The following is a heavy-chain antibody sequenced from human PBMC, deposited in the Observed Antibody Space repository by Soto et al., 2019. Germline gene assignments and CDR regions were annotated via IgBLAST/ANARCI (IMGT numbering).Heavy chain of an antibody. CDR1: GGSISSSSYY. CDR3: ARYDITMVRGVITKRARFDY. J-gene: IGHJ4*02. CDR2: IYYSGST. D-gene: IGHD3-10*01. V-gene: IGHV4-39*01. Sequence: SETLSLTCTVSGGSISSSSYYWGWIRQPPGTGLEWIGSIYYSGSTYYNPSLKSRVTISVDTSKSQFSLKLSSVTAADTAVYYCARYDITMVRGVITKRARFDYWGQGTLVTVSS.